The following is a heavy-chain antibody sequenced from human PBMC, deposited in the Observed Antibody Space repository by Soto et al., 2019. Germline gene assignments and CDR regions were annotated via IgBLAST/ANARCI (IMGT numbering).Heavy chain of an antibody. Sequence: PGGSLRLSCAASGFTFSSYGMNWVRQAPGKGLEWVSYISSSSSTIYYADSVKGRFTISRDNAKNSLYLQMNSLRDEDTAVYYCARDMSRSSGWYKYGMDVWGQGTTVTVSS. J-gene: IGHJ6*02. D-gene: IGHD6-19*01. CDR3: ARDMSRSSGWYKYGMDV. V-gene: IGHV3-48*02. CDR1: GFTFSSYG. CDR2: ISSSSSTI.